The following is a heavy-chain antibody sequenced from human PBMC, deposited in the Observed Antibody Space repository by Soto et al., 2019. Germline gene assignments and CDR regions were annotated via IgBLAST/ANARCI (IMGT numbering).Heavy chain of an antibody. CDR2: IYHSGST. J-gene: IGHJ4*02. V-gene: IGHV4-4*02. CDR3: ASQYSSSWYVGPLNY. D-gene: IGHD6-13*01. Sequence: SETLSLTCAVSGGSISSSNWWSWVRQPPGKGLEWIGEIYHSGSTNYNPSLKSRVTISVDKSKNQFSLQLSSVTATDTAVYYCASQYSSSWYVGPLNYWGQGILVTVSS. CDR1: GGSISSSNW.